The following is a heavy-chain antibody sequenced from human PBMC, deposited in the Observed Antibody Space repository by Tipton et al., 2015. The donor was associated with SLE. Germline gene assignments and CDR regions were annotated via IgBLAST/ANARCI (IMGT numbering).Heavy chain of an antibody. CDR2: ISGSGDST. CDR1: GFPFSSYA. D-gene: IGHD3-16*01. Sequence: GSPRLSCAASGFPFSSYAMSWVRQAPGKGLEWVSAISGSGDSTYYADSVKGRFTISRDNSKNTLYLQMNSLRAEDTAVYYCARDSGGGYGWFDPWGQGTLVTVSS. V-gene: IGHV3-23*01. J-gene: IGHJ5*02. CDR3: ARDSGGGYGWFDP.